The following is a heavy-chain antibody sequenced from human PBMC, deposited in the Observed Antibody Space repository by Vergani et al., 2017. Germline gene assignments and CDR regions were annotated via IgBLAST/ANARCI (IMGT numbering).Heavy chain of an antibody. CDR2: TSYDGSNK. CDR1: GFTFSSYA. D-gene: IGHD6-19*01. Sequence: QVQLVESGGGVVQPGRSLRLSCAASGFTFSSYAMHWVRQAPGKGLEWVAVTSYDGSNKYYADSVKGRFTISRDNSKNTLYLQMNSLRAEDTAVYYCARAARIAVAGTLDYWGQGTLVTVSS. J-gene: IGHJ4*02. V-gene: IGHV3-30*01. CDR3: ARAARIAVAGTLDY.